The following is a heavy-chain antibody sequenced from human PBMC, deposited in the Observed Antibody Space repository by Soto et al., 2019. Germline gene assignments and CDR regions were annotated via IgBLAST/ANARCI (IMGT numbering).Heavy chain of an antibody. Sequence: GGSLRLSCAASGFTFSSYWMSWVRQAPGKGLEWVANIKQDGSEKYYVDSVKGRFTISRDNAKNSLYLQMNSLRAEDTAVYYCASANWDHSDAFDIWGQGTMVTVSS. D-gene: IGHD1-1*01. J-gene: IGHJ3*02. V-gene: IGHV3-7*03. CDR3: ASANWDHSDAFDI. CDR2: IKQDGSEK. CDR1: GFTFSSYW.